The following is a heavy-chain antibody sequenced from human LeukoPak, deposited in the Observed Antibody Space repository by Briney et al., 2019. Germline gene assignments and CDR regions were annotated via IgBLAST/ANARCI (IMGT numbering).Heavy chain of an antibody. J-gene: IGHJ3*02. CDR3: AKDLEEEDAFHI. D-gene: IGHD1-1*01. CDR2: IRNDGGKK. Sequence: PGGSLRLSCTASGFTFRSYGMHWVRQAPGKGLEWVAFIRNDGGKKLYADSAKGRFTFSRDNSKNTLYLQMNSLRTEDTAVYYCAKDLEEEDAFHIWGQGKMVTVSS. CDR1: GFTFRSYG. V-gene: IGHV3-30*02.